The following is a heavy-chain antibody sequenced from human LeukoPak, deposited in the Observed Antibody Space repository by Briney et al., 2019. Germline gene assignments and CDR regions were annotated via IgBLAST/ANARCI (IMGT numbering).Heavy chain of an antibody. CDR3: AKDTRSYSGSYTFDY. CDR2: ISYDGSNK. V-gene: IGHV3-30*18. J-gene: IGHJ4*02. Sequence: GGSLRLSCAASGFTLSSYGMHWVRQAPGKGLEWVAVISYDGSNKYYADSVKGRFTISRDNSKNTLYLQMNSLRAEDTAVYYCAKDTRSYSGSYTFDYWGQGTLVTVSS. D-gene: IGHD1-26*01. CDR1: GFTLSSYG.